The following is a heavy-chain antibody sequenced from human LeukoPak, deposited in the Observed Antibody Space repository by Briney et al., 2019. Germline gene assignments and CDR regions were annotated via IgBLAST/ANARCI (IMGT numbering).Heavy chain of an antibody. V-gene: IGHV3-15*01. D-gene: IGHD2-15*01. CDR1: GFTFSNAW. J-gene: IGHJ4*02. CDR2: IKSKTDGGTT. CDR3: TTDDPGWYCSGGTCYDLVY. Sequence: GGSLRLSCAASGFTFSNAWMSWVRQAPGKGLEWVGRIKSKTDGGTTDYASPVKGRFTISRDDSKNTLYLQMHSLKTEDTAVYYCTTDDPGWYCSGGTCYDLVYWGQGTLVTVSS.